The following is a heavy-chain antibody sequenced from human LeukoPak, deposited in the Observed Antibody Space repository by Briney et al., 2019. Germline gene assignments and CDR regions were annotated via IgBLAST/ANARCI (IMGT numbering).Heavy chain of an antibody. CDR2: IYQGGRA. J-gene: IGHJ4*02. V-gene: IGHV4-39*07. CDR3: ARESPSDLGGSNDFDS. D-gene: IGHD3-16*01. CDR1: GGSISSGGYY. Sequence: SETLSLTCTVSGGSISSGGYYWGWIRQPPGKGLEWIGRIYQGGRAYYNPSLKRRVTISVDTSKNQYSLKLSSVTAADTAVYYCARESPSDLGGSNDFDSWGQGTLVTVSS.